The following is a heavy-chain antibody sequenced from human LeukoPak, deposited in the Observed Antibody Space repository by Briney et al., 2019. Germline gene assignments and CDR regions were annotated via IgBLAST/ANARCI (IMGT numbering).Heavy chain of an antibody. CDR2: IRYDGSNK. CDR3: AKSLRPYYGSECYDY. V-gene: IGHV3-30*02. Sequence: PGGSLRLSCAASGFTFSSYGMHWVRQAPGKGLEWVAFIRYDGSNKYYADSVKGRFTISRDNSKNTLYLQMNSLRAEDTAVYYCAKSLRPYYGSECYDYWGQGTLVTVSS. CDR1: GFTFSSYG. D-gene: IGHD3-10*01. J-gene: IGHJ4*02.